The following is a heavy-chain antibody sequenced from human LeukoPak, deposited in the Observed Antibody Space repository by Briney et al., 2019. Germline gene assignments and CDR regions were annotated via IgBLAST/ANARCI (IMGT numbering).Heavy chain of an antibody. CDR2: IYYSGTT. D-gene: IGHD2-21*02. CDR3: ARHVTAVGPYDY. CDR1: GGSISRYY. J-gene: IGHJ4*02. V-gene: IGHV4-59*08. Sequence: PSETLSLTCTVSGGSISRYYWSLIRQPPGKGLEWIGYIYYSGTTNYNPSLKSRVTISVDTSKNQFSLKLTSVTAADTAVYYCARHVTAVGPYDYWGQGTLVTVSS.